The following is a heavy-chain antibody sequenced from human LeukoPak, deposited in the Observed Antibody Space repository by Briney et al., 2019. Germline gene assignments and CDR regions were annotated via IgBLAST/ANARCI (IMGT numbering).Heavy chain of an antibody. J-gene: IGHJ4*02. CDR1: GFTVSSNY. V-gene: IGHV3-66*01. D-gene: IGHD3-10*01. CDR3: ARAFRDYYGSGSYLF. Sequence: PGGSLRLSCAASGFTVSSNYMSWVRQAPGKGLEWVAFIYSGGSTYYADSVKGRFTISRANPKTTLYLQMNSLRAEDTAVYYCARAFRDYYGSGSYLFWGQGTLVTVSS. CDR2: IYSGGST.